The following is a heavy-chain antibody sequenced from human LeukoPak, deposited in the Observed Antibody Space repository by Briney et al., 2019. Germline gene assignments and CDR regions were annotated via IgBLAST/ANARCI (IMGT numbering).Heavy chain of an antibody. V-gene: IGHV3-48*04. CDR2: ISSSSSTI. Sequence: GGSLRLSCAASGFTFSSYSMNWVRQAPGKGLEWVSYISSSSSTIYYADSVKGRFTISRDNAKNSLYLQMNSLRAEDTAVYYCASSADYYGSGTTDYWGQGTLVTVSS. J-gene: IGHJ4*02. CDR1: GFTFSSYS. CDR3: ASSADYYGSGTTDY. D-gene: IGHD3-10*01.